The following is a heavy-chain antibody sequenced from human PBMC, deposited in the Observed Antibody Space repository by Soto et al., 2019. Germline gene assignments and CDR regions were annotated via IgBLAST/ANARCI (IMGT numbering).Heavy chain of an antibody. CDR2: ISSSSSYI. J-gene: IGHJ4*02. Sequence: EVQLVESGGGLVKPGGSLRLSCAASGFTFSSYSMNWVRQAPGKGLEWVSSISSSSSYIYYADSVKGRFTISRDNAKNSLYLQMNSLIAEDTAVYYCAREAAAAGTGYDYWGQGILVTVSS. D-gene: IGHD6-13*01. CDR1: GFTFSSYS. V-gene: IGHV3-21*01. CDR3: AREAAAAGTGYDY.